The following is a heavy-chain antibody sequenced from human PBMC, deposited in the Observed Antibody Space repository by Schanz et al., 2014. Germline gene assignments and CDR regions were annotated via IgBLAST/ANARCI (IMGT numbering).Heavy chain of an antibody. CDR2: ISDSGDTA. Sequence: EVHLLESGGGLVQPGGSLRLSCAASGFTFTNYAMSWVRQAPGKGLEWVSLISDSGDTAYYADSVKGRFTISRDNFKGALYLQMNSLRPEDTAVYYCAKYRGYYRVSGSYRELEYWGQGTLVTVSS. D-gene: IGHD3-10*01. CDR1: GFTFTNYA. V-gene: IGHV3-23*01. J-gene: IGHJ4*02. CDR3: AKYRGYYRVSGSYRELEY.